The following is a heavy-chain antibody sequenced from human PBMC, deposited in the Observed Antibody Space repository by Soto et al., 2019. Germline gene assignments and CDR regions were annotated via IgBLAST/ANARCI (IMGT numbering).Heavy chain of an antibody. CDR1: GDSISSGGYY. J-gene: IGHJ4*02. CDR2: IYYSGST. V-gene: IGHV4-31*03. D-gene: IGHD4-17*01. CDR3: ARGLSVTLFDF. Sequence: QAQLQESGPGLVQPSQTLSLACTVSGDSISSGGYYWSWIRQHPGKGLEWIGYIYYSGSTFYNPSLKSRVTISVDTSKNQFSLKLSSVTAADTAVYYCARGLSVTLFDFWGQGTLVTVSS.